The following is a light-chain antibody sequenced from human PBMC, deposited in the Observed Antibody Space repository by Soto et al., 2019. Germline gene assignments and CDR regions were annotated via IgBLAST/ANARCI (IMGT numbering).Light chain of an antibody. J-gene: IGKJ4*01. Sequence: DIQMTQSPSALSASVGDRVTITCRASQTISNWLAWYQQKPGKAPKLLIYDASSLESGVPSRFSGSGSGTEFTLTISSLQPDDFATYFCQEYXTPFHLTFGGGTKVDIK. V-gene: IGKV1-5*01. CDR2: DAS. CDR3: QEYXTPFHLT. CDR1: QTISNW.